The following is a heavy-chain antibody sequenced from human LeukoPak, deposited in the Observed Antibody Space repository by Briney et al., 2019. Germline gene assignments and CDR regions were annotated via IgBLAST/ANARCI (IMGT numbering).Heavy chain of an antibody. D-gene: IGHD1-20*01. Sequence: PSETLSLTCTVSGGSIGSYYWSWIRQPPGKGLEWIGHIYDTSYTDYNPSVKGRVSISADTSKNQFSLKLYYVTAADTAVYYCARHSNWSGGVDWFDPWGQGTQVTVSS. CDR2: IYDTSYT. CDR1: GGSIGSYY. V-gene: IGHV4-59*08. J-gene: IGHJ5*02. CDR3: ARHSNWSGGVDWFDP.